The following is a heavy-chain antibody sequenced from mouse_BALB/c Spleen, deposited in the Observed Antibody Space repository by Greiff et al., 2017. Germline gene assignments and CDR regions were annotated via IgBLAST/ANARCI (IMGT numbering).Heavy chain of an antibody. CDR3: ASSGYDGNPYYFDY. D-gene: IGHD2-3*01. Sequence: EVQLVESGGGLVQPGGSRKLSCAASGFTFSSFGMHWVRQAPEKGLEWVAYISSGSSTIYYADTVKGRFTISRDNPKNTLFLQMTSLRSEDTAMYYCASSGYDGNPYYFDYWGQGTTLTVSS. V-gene: IGHV5-17*02. J-gene: IGHJ2*01. CDR2: ISSGSSTI. CDR1: GFTFSSFG.